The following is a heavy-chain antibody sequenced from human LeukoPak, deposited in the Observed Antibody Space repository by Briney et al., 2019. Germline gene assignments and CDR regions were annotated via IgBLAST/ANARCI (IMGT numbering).Heavy chain of an antibody. CDR2: IYPGDSDA. V-gene: IGHV5-51*01. CDR3: ARSHPIASYYPFAH. J-gene: IGHJ4*02. CDR1: GYSFTNYW. D-gene: IGHD1-26*01. Sequence: GASLKISCKGSGYSFTNYWIGWGGQMPGKGLEWMGFIYPGDSDARYSPSFQGQVTISVAKSISTAYLQWSSLQASDTAMYYCARSHPIASYYPFAHWGQGTLVTVSS.